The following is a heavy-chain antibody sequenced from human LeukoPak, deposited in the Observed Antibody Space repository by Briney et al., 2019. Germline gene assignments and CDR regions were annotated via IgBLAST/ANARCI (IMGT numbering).Heavy chain of an antibody. D-gene: IGHD3-22*01. V-gene: IGHV4-61*02. Sequence: SETLSLTCTVSGVSISSGTYYWTWIRQPAGKGLEWIGRIYTTGSTNYNPSLKSRVTMSTDTSKNQFSLKLSSVTAADTAVYYCARVTTGGYYNCWGQGTLVTVSS. CDR3: ARVTTGGYYNC. J-gene: IGHJ4*02. CDR1: GVSISSGTYY. CDR2: IYTTGST.